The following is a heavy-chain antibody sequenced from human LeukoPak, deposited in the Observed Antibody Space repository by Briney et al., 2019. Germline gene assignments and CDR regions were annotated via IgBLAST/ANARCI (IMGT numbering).Heavy chain of an antibody. Sequence: GESLKISCKGSGYSFSSYWISWVRQMPGEGLEWMGSIDPSDSYTNCSPSFQGHVTISTDNSISTAYLQWSSLRASDTAMYYGARNRYYYDFSGYYVYYWGQGTLVTVSS. J-gene: IGHJ4*02. V-gene: IGHV5-10-1*01. CDR2: IDPSDSYT. CDR3: ARNRYYYDFSGYYVYY. D-gene: IGHD3-22*01. CDR1: GYSFSSYW.